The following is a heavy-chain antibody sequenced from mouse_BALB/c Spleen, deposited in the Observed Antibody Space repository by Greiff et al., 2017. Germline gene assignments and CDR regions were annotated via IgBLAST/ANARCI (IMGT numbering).Heavy chain of an antibody. Sequence: VKLMESGAELVKPGASVKLSCKASGYTFTSYYMYWVKQRPGQGLEWIGEINPSNGGTNFNEKFKSKATLTVDKSSSTAYMQLSSLTSEDSAVYYCTRGRGGYFYVWGAGTTVTVSS. CDR3: TRGRGGYFYV. D-gene: IGHD1-1*02. CDR2: INPSNGGT. V-gene: IGHV1S81*02. J-gene: IGHJ1*01. CDR1: GYTFTSYY.